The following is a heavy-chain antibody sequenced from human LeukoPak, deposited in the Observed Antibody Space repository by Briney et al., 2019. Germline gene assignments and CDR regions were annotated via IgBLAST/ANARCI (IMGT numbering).Heavy chain of an antibody. CDR2: IIPIFGTE. CDR1: GGTFSSYA. Sequence: SVKVSCKASGGTFSSYAISWVRQAPGQGLEWMGGIIPIFGTENYEQKFQGRVTITTDESTSTAYMELSSLRSEDTAVYYCARGLRFLEWLLDYWGQGTLVTVSS. D-gene: IGHD3-3*01. J-gene: IGHJ4*02. V-gene: IGHV1-69*05. CDR3: ARGLRFLEWLLDY.